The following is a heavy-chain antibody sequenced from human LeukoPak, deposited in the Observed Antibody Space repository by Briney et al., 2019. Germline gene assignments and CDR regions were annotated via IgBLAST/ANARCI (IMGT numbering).Heavy chain of an antibody. CDR1: GFTFNSYA. V-gene: IGHV3-30-3*01. CDR3: ARDGPYFDY. CDR2: ILSDGNSK. Sequence: GRSLRLSCAASGFTFNSYAIYWVRQAPGKGLEWVAVILSDGNSKYYADSVKGRFTISRDNSKNTLYLQMNSLGTEDTAVYYCARDGPYFDYWGQGTLVTVSS. J-gene: IGHJ4*02.